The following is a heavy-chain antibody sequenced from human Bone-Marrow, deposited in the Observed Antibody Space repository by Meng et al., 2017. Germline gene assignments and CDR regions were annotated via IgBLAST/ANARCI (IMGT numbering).Heavy chain of an antibody. Sequence: QGQVVEAGGGLVKPGGSLRLSCAASGFTFSDYYMSWIRQAPGKGLEWVSYISSSGSTIYYADSVKGRFTISRDNAKNSLYLQMNSLRAEDTAVYYCARDCSSVATCFDYWGQGTLVTVSS. CDR2: ISSSGSTI. CDR1: GFTFSDYY. CDR3: ARDCSSVATCFDY. V-gene: IGHV3-11*01. J-gene: IGHJ4*02. D-gene: IGHD5-12*01.